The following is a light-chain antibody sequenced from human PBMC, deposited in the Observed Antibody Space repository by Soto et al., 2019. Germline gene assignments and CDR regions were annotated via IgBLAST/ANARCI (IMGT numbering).Light chain of an antibody. J-gene: IGKJ1*01. CDR2: VAS. CDR1: QGISSY. CDR3: QHYTYLPRP. Sequence: DIQVTKSPATLSVSLGDTVTVTCRASQGISSYLAWYQQKPGQAPRLLMYVASTWQSGIPSRFSGSGSGTEFTLTISSLQSEDFAVYYCQHYTYLPRPFAQGTKVDI. V-gene: IGKV3-15*01.